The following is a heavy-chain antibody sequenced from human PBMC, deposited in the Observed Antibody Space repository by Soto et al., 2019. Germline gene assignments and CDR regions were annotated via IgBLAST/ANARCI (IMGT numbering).Heavy chain of an antibody. CDR3: ARGVPDYYAMDV. Sequence: EVQLVESGGGLVQPGGSLGLSCAASGFTFSNYWIHWVRQGPGKGLVWLSRIKGDGATTVYADSAKGRFTVSRDNAKKIVYLQMNSLRADDTAVDYCARGVPDYYAMDVWGHETTGSVSS. J-gene: IGHJ6*02. CDR1: GFTFSNYW. V-gene: IGHV3-74*01. CDR2: IKGDGATT. D-gene: IGHD3-16*01.